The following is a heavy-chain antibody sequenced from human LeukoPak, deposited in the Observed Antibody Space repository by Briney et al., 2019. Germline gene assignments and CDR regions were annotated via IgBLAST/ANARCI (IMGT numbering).Heavy chain of an antibody. CDR3: ARDIQLWLRPNAFDI. Sequence: SETLSLTCAVYGGSFSGYYWSWIRQPPGKGLEWIGEINHSGSTNYNPSLKSRVTISVDTSKNQFSLKLSSVTAADTAVYYCARDIQLWLRPNAFDIWGQGTMVTVSS. CDR1: GGSFSGYY. CDR2: INHSGST. D-gene: IGHD5-18*01. V-gene: IGHV4-34*01. J-gene: IGHJ3*02.